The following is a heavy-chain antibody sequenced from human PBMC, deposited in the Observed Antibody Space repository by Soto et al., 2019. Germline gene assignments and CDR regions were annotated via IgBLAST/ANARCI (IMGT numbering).Heavy chain of an antibody. CDR3: ARESEDLTSNFDY. CDR2: ISSTTNYV. J-gene: IGHJ4*02. CDR1: GFTFTRYS. Sequence: GGSLRLSCAASGFTFTRYSMNWVRQAPGKGLEWVSSISSTTNYVYYGDAMKGRFTISRDNAKNSLYLEMNSLRAEDTAVYYCARESEDLTSNFDYWGQGTLVTVSS. V-gene: IGHV3-21*06.